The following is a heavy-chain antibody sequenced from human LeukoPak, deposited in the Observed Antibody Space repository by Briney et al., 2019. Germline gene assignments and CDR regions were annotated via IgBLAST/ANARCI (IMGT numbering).Heavy chain of an antibody. J-gene: IGHJ6*02. D-gene: IGHD3-3*01. V-gene: IGHV4-34*01. CDR3: ARSYYDFWDTPQGGMDV. CDR1: GGSLSSYY. CDR2: INHSGST. Sequence: SETLSLTCTVSGGSLSSYYWSWIRQPPGKGLEWIGEINHSGSTNYNPSLKSRVTISVDTSKNQFSLKLSSVTAADTAVYYCARSYYDFWDTPQGGMDVWGQGTTVTVSS.